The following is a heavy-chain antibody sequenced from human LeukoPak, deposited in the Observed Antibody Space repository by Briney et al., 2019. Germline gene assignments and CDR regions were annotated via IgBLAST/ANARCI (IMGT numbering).Heavy chain of an antibody. Sequence: SETLSLTCAVYGGSLSNYYWSWIRQPPGKGLEWIGYIYYSGSTYYNPSLKSRVTISVDTSKNQFSLKLSSVTAADTAVYYCARFELADAFDIWGQGTMVTVSS. J-gene: IGHJ3*02. V-gene: IGHV4-30-4*08. CDR2: IYYSGST. CDR3: ARFELADAFDI. D-gene: IGHD6-13*01. CDR1: GGSLSNYY.